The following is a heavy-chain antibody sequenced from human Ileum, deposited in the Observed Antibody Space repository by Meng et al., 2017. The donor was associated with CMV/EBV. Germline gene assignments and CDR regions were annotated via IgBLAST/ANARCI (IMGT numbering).Heavy chain of an antibody. CDR2: ISTSNYYI. CDR1: GFTFSKYY. V-gene: IGHV3-21*06. CDR3: ARDDFDYQKYCDY. D-gene: IGHD3-9*01. Sequence: GASLKISCEASGFTFSKYYMNWVRQAPGKGLEWVASISTSNYYIRYGDSVKGRFTIARDNAANSIFLQMNSQKVDDTAVYYCARDDFDYQKYCDYWGQGTLVTGSS. J-gene: IGHJ4*02.